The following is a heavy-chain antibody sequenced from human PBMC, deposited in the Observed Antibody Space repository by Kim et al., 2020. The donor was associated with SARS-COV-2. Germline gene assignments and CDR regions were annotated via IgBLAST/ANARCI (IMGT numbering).Heavy chain of an antibody. CDR2: INSDGSST. Sequence: GGSLRLSCAASGFTFSSYWMHWVRQAPGKGLVWVSRINSDGSSTSYADSVKGRFTISRDNAKNTLYLQMNSLRAEDTAVYYCAREGEYYDSSGYYYFYYFDYWGQGTLVTVSS. V-gene: IGHV3-74*01. D-gene: IGHD3-22*01. CDR1: GFTFSSYW. CDR3: AREGEYYDSSGYYYFYYFDY. J-gene: IGHJ4*02.